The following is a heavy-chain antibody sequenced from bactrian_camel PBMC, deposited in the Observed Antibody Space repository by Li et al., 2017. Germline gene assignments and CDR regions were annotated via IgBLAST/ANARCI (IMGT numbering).Heavy chain of an antibody. V-gene: IGHV3S55*01. D-gene: IGHD1*01. CDR2: IRRSGGET. CDR3: AADPTSCVGGHWFPHSWEYKY. CDR1: GHSRGSNC. Sequence: HVQLVESGGGSVQAGGSLRLSCVVSGHSRGSNCVGWYRLPPGRAPAEREGIAAIRRSGGETWYAGSVKGRFTISLDYPRNTLYLQMNNLEPEDTAMYYCAADPTSCVGGHWFPHSWEYKYWGQGTQVTVS. J-gene: IGHJ4*01.